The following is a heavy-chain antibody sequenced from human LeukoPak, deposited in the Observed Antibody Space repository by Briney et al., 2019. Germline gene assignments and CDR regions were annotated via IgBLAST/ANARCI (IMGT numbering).Heavy chain of an antibody. D-gene: IGHD3-22*01. V-gene: IGHV1-2*06. Sequence: GASVKVSCKASGFIFTVYYIHWVRQAPGQGLEWMGRINPNSGGTNYAQKFQGRATMTRDTAISTAYMELSGLRSDDTAIYYCARDGDRNYDSSGYYLRYWGQGTLVAVSS. CDR1: GFIFTVYY. CDR3: ARDGDRNYDSSGYYLRY. J-gene: IGHJ1*01. CDR2: INPNSGGT.